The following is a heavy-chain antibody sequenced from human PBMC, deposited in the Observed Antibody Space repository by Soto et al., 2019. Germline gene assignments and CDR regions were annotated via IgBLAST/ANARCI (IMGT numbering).Heavy chain of an antibody. Sequence: TGGSLRLSCAASGFTFSSYAMSWVRQTPGKGLEWVSLFSGSGGDTYYADSVKGRLTISRDNSKNTLYLQMNSLGAEDTAVYYCAAGTNSDWYTYWGQGTLVTVSS. J-gene: IGHJ4*02. D-gene: IGHD1-1*01. CDR3: AAGTNSDWYTY. CDR1: GFTFSSYA. V-gene: IGHV3-23*01. CDR2: FSGSGGDT.